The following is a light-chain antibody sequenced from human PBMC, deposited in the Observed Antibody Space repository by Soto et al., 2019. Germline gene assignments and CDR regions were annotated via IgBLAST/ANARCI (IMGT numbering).Light chain of an antibody. V-gene: IGKV1-5*03. CDR1: QSIRSW. J-gene: IGKJ5*01. Sequence: DIQITQSPSTLSSSVLERFTITCRASQSIRSWLAWYQQKPGKAPKLLIYKASTLKSGVPSRFSGSGSGTDFTLTISSLQPEDFATYYCQQLNSYPLTFGQGTRLEIK. CDR3: QQLNSYPLT. CDR2: KAS.